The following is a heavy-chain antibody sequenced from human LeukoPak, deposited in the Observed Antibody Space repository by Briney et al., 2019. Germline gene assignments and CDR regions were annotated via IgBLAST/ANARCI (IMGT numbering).Heavy chain of an antibody. V-gene: IGHV5-51*01. D-gene: IGHD6-19*01. J-gene: IGHJ2*01. Sequence: GESLKISCKGSGYSFTSYWIGWVRQMPGKGLEWMGIIYPGDSDTRYSPSLQGQVTTSADKSISTAYLQWSSLKASDTAMYYCARRLGRPHWYFDLWGRGTLVTVSS. CDR2: IYPGDSDT. CDR3: ARRLGRPHWYFDL. CDR1: GYSFTSYW.